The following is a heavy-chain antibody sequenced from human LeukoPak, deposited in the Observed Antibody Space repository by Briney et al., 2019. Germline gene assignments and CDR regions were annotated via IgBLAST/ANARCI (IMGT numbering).Heavy chain of an antibody. J-gene: IGHJ4*02. V-gene: IGHV5-51*01. Sequence: GESLKISCKGSGYSSTSYWIGWVRQMPGKGLEWMGIIYPGDSDTRYSPSFQGQVTISADKSISTAYLQWSSLKASDTAMYYCARRQCYYYSRGYYQYYFDYWGQGTLVTVSS. D-gene: IGHD3-22*01. CDR3: ARRQCYYYSRGYYQYYFDY. CDR1: GYSSTSYW. CDR2: IYPGDSDT.